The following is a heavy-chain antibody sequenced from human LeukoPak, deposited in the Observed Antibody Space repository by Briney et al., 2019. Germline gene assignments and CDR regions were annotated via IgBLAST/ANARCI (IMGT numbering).Heavy chain of an antibody. Sequence: GASVKVSCKASGYTFTSYGISWVRQAPGQRLEWMGWISAYNGNTNYAQKLQGRVTMTRDTSISTAYMELSRLRSDDTAVYYCAPRAGYPAPFDYWGQGTLVTVSS. CDR2: ISAYNGNT. CDR1: GYTFTSYG. D-gene: IGHD3-9*01. CDR3: APRAGYPAPFDY. J-gene: IGHJ4*02. V-gene: IGHV1-18*01.